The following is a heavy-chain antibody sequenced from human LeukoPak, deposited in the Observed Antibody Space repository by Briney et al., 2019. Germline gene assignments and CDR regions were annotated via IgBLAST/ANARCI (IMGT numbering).Heavy chain of an antibody. CDR2: IYYSGST. V-gene: IGHV4-59*08. CDR3: ARQLPNLYYDSSGNFDY. D-gene: IGHD3-22*01. Sequence: SETLSLTCTVSGGSISSYYWSWIRQPPGKGLEWIGYIYYSGSTNYNPSLKSRVTISVDTSKNQFSLKLSSVTAADTAVYYCARQLPNLYYDSSGNFDYWGQGTLVTVSP. CDR1: GGSISSYY. J-gene: IGHJ4*02.